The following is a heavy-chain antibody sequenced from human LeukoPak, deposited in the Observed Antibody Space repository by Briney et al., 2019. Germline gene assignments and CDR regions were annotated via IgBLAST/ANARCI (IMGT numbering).Heavy chain of an antibody. CDR2: LFHSGTP. Sequence: PSETLSLTCTVSGGSTSSYYWSWIRQPPGQGLEWIGYLFHSGTPRYNPSLKSRVTISADTSKTQFFLTLNSTTAADTAVYFCARRRGWKQQLVYFDYWGQGTLATVSS. D-gene: IGHD6-13*01. CDR1: GGSTSSYY. CDR3: ARRRGWKQQLVYFDY. J-gene: IGHJ4*02. V-gene: IGHV4-59*08.